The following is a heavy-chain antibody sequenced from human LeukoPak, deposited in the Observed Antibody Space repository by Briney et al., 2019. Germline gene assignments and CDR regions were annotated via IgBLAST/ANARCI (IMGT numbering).Heavy chain of an antibody. Sequence: GGSLRLSCAASGFTFSSYAMSWVRQAPGKGLEWVSAISGSGGSTYYADSVKGRFTISRDNSKNTLYLQMNSLRAEDTAVYYCARDLMAYCGGDCPFDYWGQGTLVTVSS. CDR2: ISGSGGST. V-gene: IGHV3-23*01. J-gene: IGHJ4*02. CDR1: GFTFSSYA. CDR3: ARDLMAYCGGDCPFDY. D-gene: IGHD2-21*02.